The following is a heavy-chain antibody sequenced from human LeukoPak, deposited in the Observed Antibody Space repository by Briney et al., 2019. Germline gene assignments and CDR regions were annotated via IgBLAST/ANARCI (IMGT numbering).Heavy chain of an antibody. D-gene: IGHD2-2*01. CDR1: GYTFTGYY. J-gene: IGHJ5*02. Sequence: ASVKVSCKASGYTFTGYYMHWVRQAPGQGLEWMGWIKPNNGGTNYAQKLQGRVTMTRDTSISTAYMELSRLRSDDTAVYYCARARGDIVVVPAAIWFDPWGQGTLVTASS. CDR2: IKPNNGGT. CDR3: ARARGDIVVVPAAIWFDP. V-gene: IGHV1-2*02.